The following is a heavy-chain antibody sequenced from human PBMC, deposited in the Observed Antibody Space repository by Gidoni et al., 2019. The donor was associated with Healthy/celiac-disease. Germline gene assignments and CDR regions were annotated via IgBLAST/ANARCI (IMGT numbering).Heavy chain of an antibody. CDR2: ISYDGSNK. J-gene: IGHJ3*02. Sequence: QVQLVESGGGVVQPGRSLRLSCAASGFTLSSYAMHWVRQAPGKGLEWVAVISYDGSNKYYADSVKGRFTISRDNSKNTLYLQMNSLRAEDTAVYYCAWLMVYASTDAFDIWGQGTMVTVSS. CDR3: AWLMVYASTDAFDI. D-gene: IGHD2-8*01. CDR1: GFTLSSYA. V-gene: IGHV3-30-3*01.